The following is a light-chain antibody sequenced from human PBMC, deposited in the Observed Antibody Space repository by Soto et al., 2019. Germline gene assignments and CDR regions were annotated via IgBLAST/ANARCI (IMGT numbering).Light chain of an antibody. J-gene: IGKJ5*01. V-gene: IGKV1-39*01. CDR3: QQSYSTSST. Sequence: DIQMTQSPSSLSASVGDRVTITCRASQSIANYLTWYQQKPGKAPKLLIYAASSLQSGVPSRFSGSGSGTDFTLTISSLRPEDFATYYCQQSYSTSSTFGQGTRLEIK. CDR2: AAS. CDR1: QSIANY.